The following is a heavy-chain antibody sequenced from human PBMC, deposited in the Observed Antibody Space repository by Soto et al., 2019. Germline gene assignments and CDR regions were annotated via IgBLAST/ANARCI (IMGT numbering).Heavy chain of an antibody. Sequence: HPGGSLRLSCAASGFTFSSYAMSWVRQAPGKGLEWVSAISGSGGSTYYADSVKGRFTISRDNSKNTLYLQMNSLRAEDTAEYYCGKDPFYGVNPEYFQPGGQGTLVTVSS. CDR2: ISGSGGST. CDR1: GFTFSSYA. V-gene: IGHV3-23*01. D-gene: IGHD4-17*01. CDR3: GKDPFYGVNPEYFQP. J-gene: IGHJ1*01.